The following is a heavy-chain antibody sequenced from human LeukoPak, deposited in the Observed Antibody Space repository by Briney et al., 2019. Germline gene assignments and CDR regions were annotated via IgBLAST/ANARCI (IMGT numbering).Heavy chain of an antibody. D-gene: IGHD5-12*01. CDR1: GGSISSYY. J-gene: IGHJ3*02. V-gene: IGHV4-59*01. Sequence: SETLSLTCTVSGGSISSYYWSWIRQPAGNGLEWIGYVYYSGSTNYNPSLKSRVTISVDTSKNQFSLKLSSVTAADTAVYYCARDSGLVAPVYDAFDIWGQGTMVTVSS. CDR3: ARDSGLVAPVYDAFDI. CDR2: VYYSGST.